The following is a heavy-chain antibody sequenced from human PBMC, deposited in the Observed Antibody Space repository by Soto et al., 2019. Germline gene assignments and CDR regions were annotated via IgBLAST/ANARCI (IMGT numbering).Heavy chain of an antibody. J-gene: IGHJ4*02. CDR1: GFTFSTYA. Sequence: GGSLRLSCAASGFTFSTYAMIWVRQAPGKGLEWVSAISGSGDSTYYADSVKGRFTISRDNSKNTLYLQMSSLRAEDTAIYYCAKDSFVNLRGYDSYWGQGTLVTVSS. D-gene: IGHD5-12*01. CDR3: AKDSFVNLRGYDSY. CDR2: ISGSGDST. V-gene: IGHV3-23*01.